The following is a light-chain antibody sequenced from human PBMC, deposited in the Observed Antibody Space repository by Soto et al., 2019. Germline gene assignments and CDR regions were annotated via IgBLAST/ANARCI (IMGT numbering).Light chain of an antibody. V-gene: IGKV1-5*01. CDR1: QSVSSW. J-gene: IGKJ1*01. CDR2: DAS. CDR3: QQYGSYLWT. Sequence: DIPMTQSPSTLSASVGDRVTITCRASQSVSSWLAWYQYKPGKAPNLLIYDASNLESGVPSRFSGSGSGTEFTLTISSLQPDDSATYYCQQYGSYLWTFGPGTRVEIK.